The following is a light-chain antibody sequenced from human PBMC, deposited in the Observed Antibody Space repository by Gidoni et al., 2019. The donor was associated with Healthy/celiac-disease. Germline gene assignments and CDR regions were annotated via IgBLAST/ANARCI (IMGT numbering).Light chain of an antibody. CDR2: GAS. Sequence: EIVMTQSPATLSVSPGERATLSCRASQSVSSNLAWYQQKPGQAPRLLIYGASTRATGIPARFSGSGSGTEFTLTISSLQSEDFAVYYCQQYNNGPFGAFGQGTKVEIK. J-gene: IGKJ1*01. V-gene: IGKV3-15*01. CDR3: QQYNNGPFGA. CDR1: QSVSSN.